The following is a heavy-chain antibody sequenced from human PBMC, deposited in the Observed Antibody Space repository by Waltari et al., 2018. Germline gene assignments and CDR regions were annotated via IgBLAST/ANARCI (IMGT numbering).Heavy chain of an antibody. D-gene: IGHD6-13*01. CDR3: ARVFTYSSGWYHLDL. CDR1: GYTLTKTG. V-gene: IGHV1-18*01. Sequence: QVQLVQSGGEVKKPGASVKVSCTASGYTLTKTGISWVRQAPGQGLEWMGWIGPYSGNTDYAQSLQGRVTMTTDTPTSTAYLELTSLRSDDTAVYYCARVFTYSSGWYHLDLWGQGTLITVS. J-gene: IGHJ5*02. CDR2: IGPYSGNT.